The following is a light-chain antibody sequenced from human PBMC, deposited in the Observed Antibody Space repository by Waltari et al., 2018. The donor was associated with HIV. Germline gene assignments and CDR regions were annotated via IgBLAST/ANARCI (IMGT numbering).Light chain of an antibody. CDR2: DNN. J-gene: IGLJ2*01. CDR3: GTWDSSLNTPV. Sequence: QPVLTPPPSVSAAPARSVTITRSGRTSNIETTYVSCYQQIPGAAPKLLIYDNNKRPSGIPERFSGSKSATSATLGITGLQTGDEAEYFCGTWDSSLNTPVFGGGSRLTVL. CDR1: TSNIETTY. V-gene: IGLV1-51*01.